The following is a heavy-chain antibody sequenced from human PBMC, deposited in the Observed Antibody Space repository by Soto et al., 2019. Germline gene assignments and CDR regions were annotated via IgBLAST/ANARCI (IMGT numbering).Heavy chain of an antibody. Sequence: GASVKVSCKASGGTFSSYAISWVRQAPGQGLEWMGGIIAYIGNTNYAQKFQGRVTMTTDTSTSTAYMELRSLRSDGTAVYYCAIPELDFWSGFRNYYGMDVWGQGTTVPVS. CDR1: GGTFSSYA. CDR2: IIAYIGNT. V-gene: IGHV1-18*01. J-gene: IGHJ6*02. D-gene: IGHD3-3*01. CDR3: AIPELDFWSGFRNYYGMDV.